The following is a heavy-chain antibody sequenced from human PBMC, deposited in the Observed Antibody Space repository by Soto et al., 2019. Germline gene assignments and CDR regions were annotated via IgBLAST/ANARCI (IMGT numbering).Heavy chain of an antibody. Sequence: PGGSLRLSCAASGFTFSSYAMSWVRQAPGKGLEWVSAISGSGGSTYYADSVKGRFTISRDNSKNTLYLQMNSLRAEDTAVYYCAKVGVPSDIVVAPAAFDFWGQGSLVPVSS. D-gene: IGHD2-2*01. J-gene: IGHJ4*02. CDR2: ISGSGGST. V-gene: IGHV3-23*01. CDR1: GFTFSSYA. CDR3: AKVGVPSDIVVAPAAFDF.